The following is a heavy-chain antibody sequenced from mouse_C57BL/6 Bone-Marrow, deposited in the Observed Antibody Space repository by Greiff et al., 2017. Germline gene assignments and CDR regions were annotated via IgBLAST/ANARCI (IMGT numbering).Heavy chain of an antibody. Sequence: EVKLMESGGDLVKPGGSLKLSCAASGFTFSSYGMSWVRQTPDKRLEWVATISSGGSYTYYPDSVKGRFTISRDNAKNTLYLQMSSLKAEDAAMYYCARQDYGDYGGQGTTLTVSS. CDR1: GFTFSSYG. CDR2: ISSGGSYT. D-gene: IGHD1-1*01. V-gene: IGHV5-6*01. J-gene: IGHJ2*01. CDR3: ARQDYGDY.